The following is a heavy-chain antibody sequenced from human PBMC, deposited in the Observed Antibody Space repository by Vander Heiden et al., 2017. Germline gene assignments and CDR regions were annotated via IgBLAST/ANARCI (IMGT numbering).Heavy chain of an antibody. CDR2: IYYSGST. Sequence: QLQLQESRPGLAKPSETLSLTSTVSGGSISSSSYYWGWIRQPPGKGLEWIGSIYYSGSTYYNPSLKSRVTISVDTSKNQFSLKLSSVTAADTAVYYCARQVSGGYYYYGMDVWGQGTTVTVSS. V-gene: IGHV4-39*01. CDR3: ARQVSGGYYYYGMDV. J-gene: IGHJ6*02. D-gene: IGHD3-16*01. CDR1: GGSISSSSYY.